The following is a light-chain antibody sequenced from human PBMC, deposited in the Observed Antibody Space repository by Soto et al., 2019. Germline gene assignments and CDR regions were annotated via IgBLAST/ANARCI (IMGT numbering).Light chain of an antibody. J-gene: IGKJ3*01. CDR1: QSIRSH. V-gene: IGKV1-39*01. CDR3: QQSFSSPFT. CDR2: AAS. Sequence: DIQMTQSPSSLSASVGDRVSITCRASQSIRSHLNWYQHKPGKAPKVLIYAASSLQGGVPSRFSGSGSGTDFTHTIKSLQPEDFATYYCQQSFSSPFTFGPGTKVDVK.